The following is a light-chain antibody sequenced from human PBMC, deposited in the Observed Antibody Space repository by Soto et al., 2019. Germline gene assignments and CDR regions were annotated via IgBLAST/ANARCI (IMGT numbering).Light chain of an antibody. CDR1: QRVSSY. CDR3: QQRSTRYT. CDR2: DAS. V-gene: IGKV3-11*01. Sequence: EIVLTQSPATLSLSPGERATLSCRASQRVSSYLAWYQQKPGQAPRLLIYDASNRATGIPARYSGSGSGTDFTLTINSLEPEDFAVYSCQQRSTRYTFGQGTKLEIK. J-gene: IGKJ2*01.